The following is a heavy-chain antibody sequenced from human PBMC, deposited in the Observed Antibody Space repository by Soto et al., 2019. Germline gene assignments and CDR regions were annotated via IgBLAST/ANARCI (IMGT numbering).Heavy chain of an antibody. CDR3: AREPYNWNYYAFDI. V-gene: IGHV4-59*01. J-gene: IGHJ3*02. Sequence: PSETLSLTCTVSGGSISSYYWSWIRQPPGKGLEWIGYIYYSGSTNYNPSLKSRVTISVDTSKNQFSLKLSSVTAADTAVYYCAREPYNWNYYAFDIWGQGTMVTV. CDR1: GGSISSYY. D-gene: IGHD1-7*01. CDR2: IYYSGST.